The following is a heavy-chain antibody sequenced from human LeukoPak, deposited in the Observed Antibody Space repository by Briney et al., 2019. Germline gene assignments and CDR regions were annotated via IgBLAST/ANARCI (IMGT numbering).Heavy chain of an antibody. Sequence: ASVKVSCKASGYTFTSYDINWVRQAPGQGLEWMGWINPDSGDTNYAQKFQGRVTLTRDTSISTAYMELSSLRSDDTAMFYCAKVIHGAVTFDIWGQGTMVTVSS. CDR3: AKVIHGAVTFDI. CDR1: GYTFTSYD. V-gene: IGHV1-2*02. CDR2: INPDSGDT. J-gene: IGHJ3*02. D-gene: IGHD4-17*01.